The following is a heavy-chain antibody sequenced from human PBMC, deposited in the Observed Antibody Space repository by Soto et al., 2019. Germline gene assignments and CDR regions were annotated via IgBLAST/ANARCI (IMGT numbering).Heavy chain of an antibody. J-gene: IGHJ5*02. D-gene: IGHD3-9*01. Sequence: SETLSLTCAVSGGSISSRNWWSWVRQPPGKGLEWIGEIYHSGSTNYNPSLKSRVTISVDKSKNQFSLKLSSVTAADTAVYYCAREVYDIYNWFDPWGQGTLVTVSS. CDR3: AREVYDIYNWFDP. CDR2: IYHSGST. CDR1: GGSISSRNW. V-gene: IGHV4-4*02.